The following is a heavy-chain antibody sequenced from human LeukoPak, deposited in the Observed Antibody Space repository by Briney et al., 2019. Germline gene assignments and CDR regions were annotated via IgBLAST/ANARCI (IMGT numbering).Heavy chain of an antibody. CDR1: GFTFSLYW. CDR2: IRQDGSDK. Sequence: PGGSLRLSCAASGFTFSLYWMGWVRQAPGKGLEWVANIRQDGSDKYYADSVKGRFIISRDNADNSLYLQMDSLRVEDTAVYFCLRPFPINCASPSCHGFDLWGQGTLVTVSS. J-gene: IGHJ4*02. V-gene: IGHV3-7*01. D-gene: IGHD2-21*01. CDR3: LRPFPINCASPSCHGFDL.